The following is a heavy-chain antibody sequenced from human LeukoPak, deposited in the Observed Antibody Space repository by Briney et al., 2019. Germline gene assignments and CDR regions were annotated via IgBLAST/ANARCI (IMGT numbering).Heavy chain of an antibody. CDR3: ALPGYSYGPYWYFDL. CDR2: ISAYNGNT. V-gene: IGHV1-18*01. D-gene: IGHD5-18*01. J-gene: IGHJ2*01. Sequence: ASVKVSCKASGYTFTSYGISWVRQAPGQGLEWMGWISAYNGNTNYAQKLQGRVTMTTDTSTSTAYMELRSLRSDDTAVYYCALPGYSYGPYWYFDLWGRGTLVTVSS. CDR1: GYTFTSYG.